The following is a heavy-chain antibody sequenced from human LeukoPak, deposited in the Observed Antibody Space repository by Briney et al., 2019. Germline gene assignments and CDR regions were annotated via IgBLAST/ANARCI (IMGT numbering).Heavy chain of an antibody. CDR1: GFTFSNAW. CDR2: IKSKTDGGTT. Sequence: PGGSLRLSCAASGFTFSNAWMSWVRQAPGKGLEWVGRIKSKTDGGTTDYAAPVKGRFTISRDDSKNTLYLQMNSQKTEDTAVYYCTTEIYCSGGSCRNFDYWGQGTLVTVSS. J-gene: IGHJ4*02. CDR3: TTEIYCSGGSCRNFDY. V-gene: IGHV3-15*01. D-gene: IGHD2-15*01.